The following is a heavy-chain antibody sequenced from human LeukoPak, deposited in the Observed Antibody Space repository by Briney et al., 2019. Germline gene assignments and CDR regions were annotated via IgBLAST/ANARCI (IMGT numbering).Heavy chain of an antibody. CDR3: ARAPKDYYDSSGHFDY. CDR1: GYTFTSYD. Sequence: GASVKVSCKASGYTFTSYDINWVRQATGQGLEWMGWMNPNSGNTGYAQKFQGRVTMTRNTSISTAYMELSSLRSEDTAVYYCARAPKDYYDSSGHFDYWGQGTLVTVSS. V-gene: IGHV1-8*01. CDR2: MNPNSGNT. D-gene: IGHD3-22*01. J-gene: IGHJ4*02.